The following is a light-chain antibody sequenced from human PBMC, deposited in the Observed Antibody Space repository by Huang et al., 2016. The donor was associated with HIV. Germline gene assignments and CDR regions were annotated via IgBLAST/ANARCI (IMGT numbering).Light chain of an antibody. V-gene: IGKV1-39*01. Sequence: DIQMTQSPSSLSASVGDSVSISCRATENITSFLYWYHQKPGTAPRLLIYGTSTLQSGVPSRFSGRGSGTDFTLTIRSLQPEDIGTYYCQRSFSTLTFGGGTKVQIK. CDR1: ENITSF. CDR2: GTS. CDR3: QRSFSTLT. J-gene: IGKJ4*01.